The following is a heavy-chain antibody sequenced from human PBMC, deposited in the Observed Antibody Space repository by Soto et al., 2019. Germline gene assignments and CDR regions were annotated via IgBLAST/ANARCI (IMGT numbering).Heavy chain of an antibody. CDR3: ATQGFFRMGV. CDR2: IHQSGAT. CDR1: GDSITGNDW. V-gene: IGHV4-4*02. Sequence: QVQLQESGPGLVQPSGTLSLTCAVSGDSITGNDWWSWFSQHPGKGLEWMGDIHQSGATNYNTSLKRRVTISIDTSTHQISLKLNSVTAADTAMFYCATQGFFRMGVWGRGTTVTVSS. J-gene: IGHJ6*02.